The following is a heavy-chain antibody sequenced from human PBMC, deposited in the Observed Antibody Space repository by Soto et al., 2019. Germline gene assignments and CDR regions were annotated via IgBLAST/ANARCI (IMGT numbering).Heavy chain of an antibody. V-gene: IGHV5-51*01. Sequence: PVESLKISCKGSGYKFTTYWIGWVRQMPGKGLEWMAIIYPDDSDSRYSPSFQGQVTISADKSISTAYLQWSSLKASDTAIYYCVATYGDYLDYWGQGTLVTVSS. J-gene: IGHJ4*02. CDR2: IYPDDSDS. D-gene: IGHD4-17*01. CDR3: VATYGDYLDY. CDR1: GYKFTTYW.